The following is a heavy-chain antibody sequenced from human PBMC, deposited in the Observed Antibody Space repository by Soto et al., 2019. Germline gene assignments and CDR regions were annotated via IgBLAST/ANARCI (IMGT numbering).Heavy chain of an antibody. CDR2: TYFRGSA. CDR1: GGSISSYY. V-gene: IGHV4-59*01. CDR3: ARDLRSRGWFDP. Sequence: SETLSLTCTVSGGSISSYYWSWIRQSPGMGLEWIGSTYFRGSASYNPSLKSRVTISLDTSKDQLSLTLSAVTAADSAVYYCARDLRSRGWFDPWGPGILVTVSS. J-gene: IGHJ5*02.